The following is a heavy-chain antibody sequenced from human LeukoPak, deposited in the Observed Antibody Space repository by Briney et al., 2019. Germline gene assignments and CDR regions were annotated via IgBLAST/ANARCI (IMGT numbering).Heavy chain of an antibody. Sequence: PGGALRLSCAASGFTFSSYSMNWVRRARGKGLEGVSSISSSSSYIYYADLVKGRFTISRDNAKNSLYLQMNSLRAEDTAVYYCARGETAMVPSPPTLFYWGQGTLVTVSS. J-gene: IGHJ4*02. CDR1: GFTFSSYS. CDR3: ARGETAMVPSPPTLFY. D-gene: IGHD5-18*01. CDR2: ISSSSSYI. V-gene: IGHV3-21*01.